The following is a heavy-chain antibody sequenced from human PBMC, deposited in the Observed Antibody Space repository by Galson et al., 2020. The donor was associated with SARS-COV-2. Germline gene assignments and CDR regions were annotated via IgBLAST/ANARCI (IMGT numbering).Heavy chain of an antibody. CDR1: GFTFSSYW. CDR3: ARGDMMNYYFDY. CDR2: IYSEGSST. J-gene: IGHJ4*02. D-gene: IGHD3-10*01. Sequence: GGSLRLSCAASGFTFSSYWMHWVRQAPGKGLVWVSRIYSEGSSTSYADSVKGRFTISGDDAKNTLYLHMRSLRAEDTAVYYCARGDMMNYYFDYWGQGTLVTVSS. V-gene: IGHV3-74*01.